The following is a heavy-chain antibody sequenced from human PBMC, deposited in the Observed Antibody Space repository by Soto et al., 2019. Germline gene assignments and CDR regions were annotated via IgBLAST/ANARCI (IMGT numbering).Heavy chain of an antibody. CDR1: GGTCSSYA. Sequence: LVRVSCKASGGTCSSYAISWVRQATGQGLEWMGGIIPIFGTANYAQKFQGRVTITADKSTSTAYMELNSLRAEDTAVYYCARDSVPSIAARRGYYYYGMDVWGQGTTVTVSS. D-gene: IGHD6-6*01. V-gene: IGHV1-69*06. CDR2: IIPIFGTA. CDR3: ARDSVPSIAARRGYYYYGMDV. J-gene: IGHJ6*02.